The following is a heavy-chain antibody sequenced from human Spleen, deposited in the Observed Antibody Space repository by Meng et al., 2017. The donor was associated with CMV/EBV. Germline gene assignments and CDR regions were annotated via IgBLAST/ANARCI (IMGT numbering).Heavy chain of an antibody. Sequence: GGSLRLSCAASGFTFGNYAMTWVRQTPGRGLEWVSTISGNGFTTYYADSVRGRFSISRDNSKNTLYLDLNSLRAEDTALYYCVKDRGDVVLKIAYYFDYWGQGTMVTVSS. V-gene: IGHV3-23*01. CDR3: VKDRGDVVLKIAYYFDY. D-gene: IGHD2-21*01. CDR1: GFTFGNYA. CDR2: ISGNGFTT. J-gene: IGHJ4*02.